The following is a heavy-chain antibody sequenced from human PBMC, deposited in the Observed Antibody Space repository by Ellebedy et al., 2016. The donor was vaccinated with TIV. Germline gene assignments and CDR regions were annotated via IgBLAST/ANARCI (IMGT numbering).Heavy chain of an antibody. CDR1: GYTLTELS. J-gene: IGHJ4*02. Sequence: ASVKVSXKVSGYTLTELSMHWVRQAPGKGLEWMGGFDPEDGETIYAQKFQGRVTMTEDTSTDTAYMELSSLRSEDTAVYYCATHLKFYGSGSPYDYWGQGTLVTVSS. V-gene: IGHV1-24*01. CDR3: ATHLKFYGSGSPYDY. D-gene: IGHD3-10*01. CDR2: FDPEDGET.